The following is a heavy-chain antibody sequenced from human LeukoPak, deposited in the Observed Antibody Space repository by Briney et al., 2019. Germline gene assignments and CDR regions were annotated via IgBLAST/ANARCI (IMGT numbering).Heavy chain of an antibody. CDR2: INHSGST. CDR3: ARDRRIAAAGDAFDI. J-gene: IGHJ3*02. D-gene: IGHD6-13*01. V-gene: IGHV4-34*01. CDR1: GGSFSGYY. Sequence: SETLSLTCAVYGGSFSGYYWSWIRQPPGKGLEWIGEINHSGSTNYNPSLKSRVTISVDTSKNQFSLKLSSVTAADTAVYYCARDRRIAAAGDAFDIWGQGTMVTVSS.